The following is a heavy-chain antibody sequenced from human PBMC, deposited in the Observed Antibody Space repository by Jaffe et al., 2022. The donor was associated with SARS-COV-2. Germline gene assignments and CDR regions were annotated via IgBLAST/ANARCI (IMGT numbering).Heavy chain of an antibody. CDR3: ATDGDLFGFIGRTEGGFDL. D-gene: IGHD1-1*01. J-gene: IGHJ3*01. Sequence: QLAESGGRVVQPGGSLRLSCEASRFNFRTSDMHWVRQAPGKGLEWVALISYDGTNKNFADSVKGRFTISRDNSKNTMYLHMNNLRGGDTAVYYCATDGDLFGFIGRTEGGFDLWGQGTMVTVS. CDR1: RFNFRTSD. V-gene: IGHV3-30*03. CDR2: ISYDGTNK.